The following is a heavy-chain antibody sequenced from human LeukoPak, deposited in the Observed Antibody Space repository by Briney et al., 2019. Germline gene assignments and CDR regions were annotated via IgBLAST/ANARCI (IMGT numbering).Heavy chain of an antibody. V-gene: IGHV4-59*12. Sequence: SETLSLTCTVSGGSMNDYYWSWFRQPPGKGLEWIGYIYYSGGTNSNPSLKSRVTMSVDTSKNQFSLKLSSVTAADTAVYYCASPSPGFDPWGQGTLVTVSS. CDR1: GGSMNDYY. CDR2: IYYSGGT. J-gene: IGHJ5*02. CDR3: ASPSPGFDP.